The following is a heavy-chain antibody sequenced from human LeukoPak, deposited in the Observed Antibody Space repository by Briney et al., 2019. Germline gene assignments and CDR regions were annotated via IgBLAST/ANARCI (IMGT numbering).Heavy chain of an antibody. CDR1: GFTFDGYT. Sequence: GGSLRVSCAASGFTFDGYTMNWVRQAPGKGLEWVASISSRSDYIYYADSVRGRFTVSRENAKNSLSLQMNTLRAEDTATYYCARAEASVTAFDFWGQGTLVTVSS. J-gene: IGHJ4*02. V-gene: IGHV3-21*01. CDR3: ARAEASVTAFDF. D-gene: IGHD2-21*02. CDR2: ISSRSDYI.